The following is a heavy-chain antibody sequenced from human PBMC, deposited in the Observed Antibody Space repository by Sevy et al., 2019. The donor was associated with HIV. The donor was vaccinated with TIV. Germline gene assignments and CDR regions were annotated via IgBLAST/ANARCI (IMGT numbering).Heavy chain of an antibody. CDR3: AKAEYSSSWFVSGGGAFDI. D-gene: IGHD6-13*01. CDR2: ISGSGGST. CDR1: GFTFSSYA. V-gene: IGHV3-23*01. Sequence: GGSLRLSCAASGFTFSSYAMSWVRQAPGKGLEWVSVISGSGGSTYYADSVKSQFTTSRDNSKNTLYLQMNNLRAEDTAVYYCAKAEYSSSWFVSGGGAFDIWGQGTMVTVSS. J-gene: IGHJ3*02.